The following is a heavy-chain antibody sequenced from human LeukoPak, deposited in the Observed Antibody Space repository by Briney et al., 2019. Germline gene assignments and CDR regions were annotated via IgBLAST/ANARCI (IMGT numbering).Heavy chain of an antibody. CDR3: AHIRYDYTRLDY. CDR2: IDWDDDK. CDR1: GLSLSTSAGG. V-gene: IGHV2-5*02. J-gene: IGHJ4*02. Sequence: SGPTLVKPTQPLTLTCTFSGLSLSTSAGGVGWIRQPHGKAREWLALIDWDDDKRYSPSLKSRVTITKDTSKNQVVITMTNMDPVDTATYYCAHIRYDYTRLDYWGQGTLVTVSS. D-gene: IGHD4-11*01.